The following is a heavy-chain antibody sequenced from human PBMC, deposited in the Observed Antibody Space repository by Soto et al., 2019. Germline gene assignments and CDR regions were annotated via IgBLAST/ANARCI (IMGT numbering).Heavy chain of an antibody. CDR1: QFTFGGLG. CDR3: VSWMSAHFDY. Sequence: VLLLESGGGFVQPGGSVRLSCAAPQFTFGGLGLSWVRQSPGRGLEWVATMSRGEDNTHYADSVNGRFTISKDRSTNTLHLHMASLRAEDTAMYYCVSWMSAHFDYWGRGTLVTVSS. V-gene: IGHV3-23*01. CDR2: MSRGEDNT. D-gene: IGHD2-2*03. J-gene: IGHJ4*02.